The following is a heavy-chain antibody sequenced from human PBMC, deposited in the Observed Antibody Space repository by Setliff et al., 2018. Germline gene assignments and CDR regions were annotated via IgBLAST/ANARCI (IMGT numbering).Heavy chain of an antibody. Sequence: ASVTVSCKASGYTFRNYAFAWVRQAPGQGLEWVGWISVYNGDTNYAQRFQGRVTLTTDTSTSTAYMELRILTSDDSAFYYCARAPSVELVTIRTNSWFTYWGQGTLVTVSS. J-gene: IGHJ4*02. CDR3: ARAPSVELVTIRTNSWFTY. CDR1: GYTFRNYA. D-gene: IGHD5-18*01. V-gene: IGHV1-18*01. CDR2: ISVYNGDT.